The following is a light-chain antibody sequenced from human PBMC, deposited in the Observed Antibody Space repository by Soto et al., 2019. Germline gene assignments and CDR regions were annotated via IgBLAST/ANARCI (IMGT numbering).Light chain of an antibody. CDR2: GAS. V-gene: IGKV3D-15*01. Sequence: EIMIEPSSAPLFLSPGERGPLSCRARPSVCRSYLAWYQQKPGQAPRLLIYGASSRATGIPDRFSGSGSGTEFTLTISSLQSEDFAVYYCQQYNNWPQTFGQGTKVDIK. CDR1: PSVCRSY. J-gene: IGKJ1*01. CDR3: QQYNNWPQT.